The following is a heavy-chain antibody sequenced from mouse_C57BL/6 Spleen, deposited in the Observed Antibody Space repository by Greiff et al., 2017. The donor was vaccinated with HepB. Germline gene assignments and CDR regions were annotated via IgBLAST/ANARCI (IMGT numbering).Heavy chain of an antibody. CDR2: ISSGGSYT. CDR3: AILDYAMDY. Sequence: EVQGVESGGDLVKPGGSLKLSCAASGFTFSSYGMSWVRQTPDKRLEWVATISSGGSYTYYPDSVKGRFTISRDNAKNTLYLQMSSLKSEDTAMYYYAILDYAMDYWGQGTSVTVSS. V-gene: IGHV5-6*01. CDR1: GFTFSSYG. J-gene: IGHJ4*01.